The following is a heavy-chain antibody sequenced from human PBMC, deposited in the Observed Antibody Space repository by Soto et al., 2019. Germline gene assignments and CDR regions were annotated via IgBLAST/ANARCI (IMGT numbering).Heavy chain of an antibody. V-gene: IGHV3-23*01. D-gene: IGHD6-19*01. CDR3: AKDKMEQWLVGGYYDY. CDR1: GFTFSSHA. J-gene: IGHJ4*02. Sequence: EVQLLESGGGLVQPGGSLRLSCAASGFTFSSHAMSWVRQAPGKGLEWVSSTIDSGGRSYHADSVRGRFTISRDNSKNTLYLQMNSLRAEDTAIYYCAKDKMEQWLVGGYYDYWGQGALVTVSS. CDR2: TIDSGGRS.